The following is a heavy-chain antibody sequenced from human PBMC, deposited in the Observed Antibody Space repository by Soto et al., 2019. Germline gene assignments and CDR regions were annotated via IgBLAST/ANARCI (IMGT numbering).Heavy chain of an antibody. J-gene: IGHJ4*02. V-gene: IGHV4-34*01. CDR2: INHSGST. Sequence: QVQLQQWGAGLLKPSETLSLTCAVYGGSFSGYYWSWIRQPPGKGLEWIGEINHSGSTNYNPSLKSRVTISVATSKNQFSLKLRSVTAADTAVYYCARGGRTWIQLWLLDYWGQGTLVTVSS. CDR1: GGSFSGYY. D-gene: IGHD5-18*01. CDR3: ARGGRTWIQLWLLDY.